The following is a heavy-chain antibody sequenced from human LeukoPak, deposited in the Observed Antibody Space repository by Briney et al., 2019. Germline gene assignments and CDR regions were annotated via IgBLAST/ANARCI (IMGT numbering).Heavy chain of an antibody. D-gene: IGHD3-3*01. CDR3: AKVPYYDFWSAKYYFDY. J-gene: IGHJ4*02. V-gene: IGHV3-38-3*01. CDR2: ISGGST. Sequence: QPGGSLRLSCAASGFTVSSNEMSWVRQAPGKGLEWVSSISGGSTYYADSVRGRFTISRDNSKNTLYLQMNSLRAEDTAVYYCAKVPYYDFWSAKYYFDYWGQGTLVTVSS. CDR1: GFTVSSNE.